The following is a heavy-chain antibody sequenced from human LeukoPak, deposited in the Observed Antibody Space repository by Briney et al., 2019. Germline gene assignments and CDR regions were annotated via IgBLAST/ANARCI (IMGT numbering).Heavy chain of an antibody. J-gene: IGHJ4*02. V-gene: IGHV4-39*02. CDR3: AREGGFYRPLDY. CDR2: IYYSGST. CDR1: GGSISSSSYY. D-gene: IGHD3-3*01. Sequence: SETLSLTCTVSGGSISSSSYYWGWIRPPPGQGLEWIGSIYYSGSTYYNPSLKSRVTISVDTSKNQFSLKLSSVTAADTAVYYCAREGGFYRPLDYSGQGTLVTVSS.